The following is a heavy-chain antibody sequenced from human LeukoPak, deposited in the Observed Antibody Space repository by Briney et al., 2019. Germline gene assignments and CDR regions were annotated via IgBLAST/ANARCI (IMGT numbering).Heavy chain of an antibody. Sequence: ASVKVACKASGYTFTSYDINWVRQATGQGLEWMGWMNPNSGNTGYAQKFQGRVTITRNTSISIAYMELSSLRSEDTAVYYCARRAYYCTNGVCHRRYYYYMDVWGKGTTVTVSS. CDR3: ARRAYYCTNGVCHRRYYYYMDV. D-gene: IGHD2-8*01. CDR2: MNPNSGNT. CDR1: GYTFTSYD. J-gene: IGHJ6*03. V-gene: IGHV1-8*03.